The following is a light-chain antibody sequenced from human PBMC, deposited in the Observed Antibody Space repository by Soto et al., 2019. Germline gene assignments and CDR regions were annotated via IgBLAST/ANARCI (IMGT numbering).Light chain of an antibody. CDR1: SSDVGSSDL. V-gene: IGLV2-14*02. CDR2: EAT. J-gene: IGLJ3*02. CDR3: QSYDSSLSGWV. Sequence: QSALTQPASVSGSPGQSIAISCTGTSSDVGSSDLVSWYQQSPGKAPKLMIYEATKRPSGVSDRFSGSKSGNTASLTISGLQAEDEADYYCQSYDSSLSGWVFGGGTKLTVL.